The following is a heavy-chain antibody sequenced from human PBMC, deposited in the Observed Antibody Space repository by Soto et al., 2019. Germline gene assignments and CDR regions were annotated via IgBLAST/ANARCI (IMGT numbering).Heavy chain of an antibody. CDR3: ARHTRNQFDP. CDR2: IYYSERTSYNSGST. CDR1: GDSMTSSSYY. J-gene: IGHJ5*02. Sequence: SETLSLTCTVSGDSMTSSSYYWGWIRQPPGKGLEWIGSIYYSERTSYNSGSTYYSPSLKSGVTISGDTSKSQFSLKLSSVTAADTAVYYCARHTRNQFDPWGQGTLVT. V-gene: IGHV4-39*01.